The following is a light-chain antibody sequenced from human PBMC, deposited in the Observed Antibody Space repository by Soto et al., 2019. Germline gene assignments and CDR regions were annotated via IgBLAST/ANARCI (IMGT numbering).Light chain of an antibody. V-gene: IGKV3-20*01. CDR2: GAS. CDR1: QSVSSSY. CDR3: QHDGFSLYT. J-gene: IGKJ2*01. Sequence: EMGLTQSPGTLSLSQGERATLSCRASQSVSSSYLAWYQQKPGQAHRLLVYGASSRATGIPDRFRGSGSGTDFTPTIIRLQTEDFAVSDCQHDGFSLYTFGLGTKLEIK.